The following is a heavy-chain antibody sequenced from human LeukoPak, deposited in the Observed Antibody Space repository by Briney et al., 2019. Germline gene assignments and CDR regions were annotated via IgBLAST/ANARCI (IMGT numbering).Heavy chain of an antibody. D-gene: IGHD3-3*01. J-gene: IGHJ6*02. Sequence: MSSETLSLTCAVYGRSFSGYYWSWIRQPPGKGLEWIGEINHSGSTNYNPSLKSRVTISVDTSKNQFSLKLCSVTAADTAVYYCARGVTIFGVVNSWLGYYYGMDVWGQGTTVTVSS. CDR3: ARGVTIFGVVNSWLGYYYGMDV. CDR2: INHSGST. V-gene: IGHV4-34*01. CDR1: GRSFSGYY.